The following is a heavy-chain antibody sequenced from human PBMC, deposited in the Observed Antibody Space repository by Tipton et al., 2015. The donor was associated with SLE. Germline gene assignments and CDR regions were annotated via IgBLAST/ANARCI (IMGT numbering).Heavy chain of an antibody. V-gene: IGHV3-21*01. Sequence: SLRLSCAASGFTFNNYGMNWVRQAPGKGLEWVSSISSSSRYIYHAESLKGRFTISRDNAKNSLYLQMNSLRVEDTAVYYCATFPYYYGSGTLASFDYWGQGTLVTVSS. CDR1: GFTFNNYG. J-gene: IGHJ4*02. CDR3: ATFPYYYGSGTLASFDY. CDR2: ISSSSRYI. D-gene: IGHD3-10*01.